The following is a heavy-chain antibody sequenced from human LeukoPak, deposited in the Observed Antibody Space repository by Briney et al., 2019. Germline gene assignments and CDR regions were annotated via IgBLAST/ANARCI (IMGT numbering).Heavy chain of an antibody. V-gene: IGHV4-39*01. CDR3: ARHVPIGGSYTVEY. J-gene: IGHJ4*02. Sequence: SETLSLTCTVSGGSISSSSYYWGWIRQPPGKGLEWIGSIYYSGSTYYNPSLKSRVTISVDTSKNQFSLKLSSVTAADTAVYYCARHVPIGGSYTVEYWGQGTLVTVSS. CDR2: IYYSGST. CDR1: GGSISSSSYY. D-gene: IGHD1-26*01.